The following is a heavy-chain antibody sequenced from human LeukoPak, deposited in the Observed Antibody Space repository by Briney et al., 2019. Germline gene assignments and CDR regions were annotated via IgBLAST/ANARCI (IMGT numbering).Heavy chain of an antibody. J-gene: IGHJ6*03. CDR1: GSSISSYY. CDR2: IYTSGST. D-gene: IGHD6-13*01. Sequence: SETLSLTCTVSGSSISSYYWSWIRQPAGKGLEWIGRIYTSGSTNYNPSLKSRVTMSVDTSKNQFSLKLSSVTAADTAVYYCAREKLAAGYYYYYMDVWGKGTTVTVSS. V-gene: IGHV4-4*07. CDR3: AREKLAAGYYYYYMDV.